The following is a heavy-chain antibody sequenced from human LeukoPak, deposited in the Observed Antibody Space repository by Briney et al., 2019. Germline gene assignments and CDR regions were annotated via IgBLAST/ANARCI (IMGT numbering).Heavy chain of an antibody. J-gene: IGHJ4*02. V-gene: IGHV3-23*01. Sequence: GGSLRLSCAASGFTFSNSAMSWVRQAPGRGLEWVSGISGSGANTFYADSVEGRFTISRDNSKNTLYLQMYSLRADDTATYYCAKGYYADPFDFWGQGTLVTVSS. CDR2: ISGSGANT. CDR1: GFTFSNSA. D-gene: IGHD4-17*01. CDR3: AKGYYADPFDF.